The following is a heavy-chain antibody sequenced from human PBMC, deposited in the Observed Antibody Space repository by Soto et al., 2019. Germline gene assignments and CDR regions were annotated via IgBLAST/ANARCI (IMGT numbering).Heavy chain of an antibody. J-gene: IGHJ4*02. D-gene: IGHD2-15*01. V-gene: IGHV4-39*01. Sequence: SETLSLTCTVSGGSISSSSYYWGWIRQPPGKALEWIGSIYYSGSTYYNPSLKSRVTISVDTSKNQFSLKLSSVTAADTAVYYCARCRKEKVAAHSSTYTYYFDYWGQGTLVTVSS. CDR1: GGSISSSSYY. CDR3: ARCRKEKVAAHSSTYTYYFDY. CDR2: IYYSGST.